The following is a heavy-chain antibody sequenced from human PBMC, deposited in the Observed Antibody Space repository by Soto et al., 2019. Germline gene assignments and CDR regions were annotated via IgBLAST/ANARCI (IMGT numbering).Heavy chain of an antibody. CDR2: ISSSGSTI. CDR3: AREKSQQLVSFDY. CDR1: GFTFSYYY. J-gene: IGHJ4*02. D-gene: IGHD6-13*01. V-gene: IGHV3-11*01. Sequence: GGSLRLSCAASGFTFSYYYMSWIRQSPGKGLEWVSYISSSGSTIYYADSVKGRFTISRDNAKNSLYLQMNSLRAEDTAVYYCAREKSQQLVSFDYWGQGTLVTVSS.